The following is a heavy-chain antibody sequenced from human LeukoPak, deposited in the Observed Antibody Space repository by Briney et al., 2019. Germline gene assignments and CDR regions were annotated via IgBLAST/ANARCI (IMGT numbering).Heavy chain of an antibody. CDR2: IYWNDDK. CDR1: GFSLSTSGVG. D-gene: IGHD6-13*01. Sequence: SGPTLVNPTQTLTLTCTFSGFSLSTSGVGVGWIRQPPGKALEWLALIYWNDDKRYSPSLKSRLTTTKDTSKNQVVLTMTNMDPVDTATYYCAHSTRQRYWYSSSWYRGNDFDYWGQGTLVTVSS. V-gene: IGHV2-5*01. J-gene: IGHJ4*02. CDR3: AHSTRQRYWYSSSWYRGNDFDY.